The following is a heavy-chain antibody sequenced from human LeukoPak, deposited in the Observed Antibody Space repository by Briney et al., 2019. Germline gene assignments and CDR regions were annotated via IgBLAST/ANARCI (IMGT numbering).Heavy chain of an antibody. V-gene: IGHV4-59*01. CDR3: ASHTGMVRWAFDI. D-gene: IGHD4/OR15-4a*01. Sequence: SETLSLTCTVSGGSISGYYWTWIRQPPGKGLEWIGHIYYSGSTNYNPSLKSRVTISVDTSKNQFSLKLSSVTAADTAVYYCASHTGMVRWAFDIWGQGTMVTISS. J-gene: IGHJ3*02. CDR2: IYYSGST. CDR1: GGSISGYY.